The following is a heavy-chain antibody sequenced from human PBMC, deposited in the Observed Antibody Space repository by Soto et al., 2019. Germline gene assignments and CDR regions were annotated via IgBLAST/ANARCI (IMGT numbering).Heavy chain of an antibody. V-gene: IGHV3-23*01. D-gene: IGHD3-10*02. J-gene: IGHJ4*02. CDR1: GFTVSSYA. CDR2: IGVGGGDR. Sequence: EMQLLESGGGLVQQGGSLRLSCAASGFTVSSYAMSWVRQAPGKGLEWVSIIGVGGGDRYYPESVKGRFTISRDNSRDTLYLEMNSLRDEDTAVYYCARVLFGELVWGQGTLVTVSS. CDR3: ARVLFGELV.